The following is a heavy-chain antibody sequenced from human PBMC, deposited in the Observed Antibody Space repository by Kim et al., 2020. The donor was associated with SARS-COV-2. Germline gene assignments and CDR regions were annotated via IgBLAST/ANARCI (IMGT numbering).Heavy chain of an antibody. V-gene: IGHV3-23*01. Sequence: GGSLRLSCAASGFTFISHAMTWVRQAPGKGLEWVSSIGSSSGTTYYKDSVTGRFTISRDNSKNTLYLQMNSMRAEDTAIYYCVKDWYGDDCSGGSCLGYWGQGTLVTVSS. J-gene: IGHJ4*02. CDR1: GFTFISHA. D-gene: IGHD2-15*01. CDR2: IGSSSGTT. CDR3: VKDWYGDDCSGGSCLGY.